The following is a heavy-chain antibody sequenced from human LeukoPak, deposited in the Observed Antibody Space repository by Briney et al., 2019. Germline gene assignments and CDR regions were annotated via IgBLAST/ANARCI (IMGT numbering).Heavy chain of an antibody. CDR2: ISYDGSNK. D-gene: IGHD1-20*01. Sequence: GGSLRLSCAASGFTFSSYGMHWVRQAPGKGLEWVAVISYDGSNKYYADSVKGRFTISRDNSKNTLYLQMNSLRAEDTAVYYCARGNWNYFGYWGQGTLVTVSS. CDR1: GFTFSSYG. CDR3: ARGNWNYFGY. J-gene: IGHJ4*02. V-gene: IGHV3-30*03.